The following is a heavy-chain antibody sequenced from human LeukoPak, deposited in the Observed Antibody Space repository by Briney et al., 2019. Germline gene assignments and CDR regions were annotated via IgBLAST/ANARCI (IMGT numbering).Heavy chain of an antibody. CDR3: ARARRNYYYMDV. Sequence: SETLSLTCAVYGGSFSGYYWSWIRQPPGKGLEWIGEINHSGSTNYNPSLKSRVTISVDTSKNQFSLKLSSVTAADTAVYYCARARRNYYYMDVWGKGTTVTVSS. CDR2: INHSGST. J-gene: IGHJ6*03. V-gene: IGHV4-34*01. CDR1: GGSFSGYY.